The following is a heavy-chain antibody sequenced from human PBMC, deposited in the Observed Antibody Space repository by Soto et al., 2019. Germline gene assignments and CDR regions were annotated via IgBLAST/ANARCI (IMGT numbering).Heavy chain of an antibody. CDR1: GYTFTSYA. J-gene: IGHJ6*02. CDR3: ASCSGGSCPYHYGIDV. Sequence: GAAVKVSCKASGYTFTSYAMHWVHQAPGQRLEWMGWINAGNGNTKYSQKFQGRVTITRDTSASTAYMELSSLRSEDTAVYYCASCSGGSCPYHYGIDVWGQGTTGTVSS. V-gene: IGHV1-3*01. CDR2: INAGNGNT. D-gene: IGHD2-15*01.